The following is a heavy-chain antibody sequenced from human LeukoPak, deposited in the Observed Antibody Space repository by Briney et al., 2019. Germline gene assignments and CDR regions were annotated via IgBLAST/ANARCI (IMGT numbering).Heavy chain of an antibody. CDR2: INAGNGNT. CDR3: ARLGPGDFHYYFDY. V-gene: IGHV1-3*01. CDR1: VYTFTSYA. J-gene: IGHJ4*02. Sequence: ASVKVSCKASVYTFTSYAMHWVRQAPGQRLEWMGWINAGNGNTKYSQKFQGRVTITRDTSASTAYMELSSLRSEDTAVYYCARLGPGDFHYYFDYWGQGTLVTVSS. D-gene: IGHD1-26*01.